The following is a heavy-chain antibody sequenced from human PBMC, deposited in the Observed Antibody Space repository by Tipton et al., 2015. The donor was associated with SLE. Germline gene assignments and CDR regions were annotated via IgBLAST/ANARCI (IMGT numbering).Heavy chain of an antibody. Sequence: SLRLSCAASGFTFSSYSMNWVRQAPGKGLEWVSSISSSSSYIYYADSVKGRFTISRDNAKNSLYLQMNSLRAEDTAVYYCAREGGSGWSYVYWYFDRWGRGTLVTVSS. CDR2: ISSSSSYI. CDR3: AREGGSGWSYVYWYFDR. CDR1: GFTFSSYS. J-gene: IGHJ2*01. V-gene: IGHV3-21*01. D-gene: IGHD6-19*01.